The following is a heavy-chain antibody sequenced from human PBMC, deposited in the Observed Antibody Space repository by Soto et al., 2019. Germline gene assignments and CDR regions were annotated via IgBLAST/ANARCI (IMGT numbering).Heavy chain of an antibody. J-gene: IGHJ6*02. V-gene: IGHV1-2*04. CDR3: ARGDSTDCSNGVCSFFYNHDMDV. Sequence: EASVKVSCKASGYTFTGYHKHWVRQATGQGLEWLGRINPKSGGTSTAQKFQGWVTMTTDTSISTASMELTRLTSDVTAIYYCARGDSTDCSNGVCSFFYNHDMDVWGQGTTVTVSS. CDR1: GYTFTGYH. CDR2: INPKSGGT. D-gene: IGHD2-8*01.